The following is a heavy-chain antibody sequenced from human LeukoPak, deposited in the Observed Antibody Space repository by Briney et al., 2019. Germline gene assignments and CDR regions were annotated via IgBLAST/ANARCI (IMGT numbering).Heavy chain of an antibody. CDR2: INPNSGGT. D-gene: IGHD6-19*01. Sequence: ASVKVSCKASGYTFTGYYMHWVRQAPGQGLGWMGWINPNSGGTNYAQKFQGRVTMTRDTSISTAYMELSRLRSDDTAVYYCARDPSSGWYDYYYYYMDVWGKGTTVTVSS. CDR3: ARDPSSGWYDYYYYYMDV. CDR1: GYTFTGYY. J-gene: IGHJ6*03. V-gene: IGHV1-2*02.